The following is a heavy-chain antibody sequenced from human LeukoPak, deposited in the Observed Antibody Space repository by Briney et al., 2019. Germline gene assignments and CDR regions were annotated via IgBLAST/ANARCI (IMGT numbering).Heavy chain of an antibody. D-gene: IGHD6-13*01. CDR1: GGSLSSYY. CDR3: ARDRSSSSWYDF. CDR2: IYYSGST. Sequence: SETLSLTCTVSGGSLSSYYWSWIRQHPGKGLEWIGYIYYSGSTYYNPSLKSRVTISVDTSKNQFSLKLSSVTAADTAVYYCARDRSSSSWYDFWGQGTLVTVSS. J-gene: IGHJ5*01. V-gene: IGHV4-59*06.